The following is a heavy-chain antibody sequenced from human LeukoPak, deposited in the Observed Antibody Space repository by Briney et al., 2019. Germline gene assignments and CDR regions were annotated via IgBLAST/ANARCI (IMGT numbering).Heavy chain of an antibody. Sequence: SETLSLTCTVSGGSISTSSYYWGWIRQPPGKGLEWIGSIYHSRSTYYNASLKSRATISADTSKNQFSLKLSSVTAADTAVYYCARHRWMEVYSSGSYYVDYWGQGTLVTVSS. V-gene: IGHV4-39*01. J-gene: IGHJ4*02. CDR2: IYHSRST. CDR1: GGSISTSSYY. D-gene: IGHD3-10*01. CDR3: ARHRWMEVYSSGSYYVDY.